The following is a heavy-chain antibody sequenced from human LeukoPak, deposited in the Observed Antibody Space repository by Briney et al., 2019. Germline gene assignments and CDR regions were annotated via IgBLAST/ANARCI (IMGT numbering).Heavy chain of an antibody. J-gene: IGHJ4*02. D-gene: IGHD6-13*01. CDR3: ARDTAIAAAGTFDY. CDR1: GFTFSSYS. V-gene: IGHV3-21*06. Sequence: PGGSLRLSCAASGFTFSSYSMNWVRQAPGKGLEWVSSISSISSYIYYADSVKGRFTISRDNTKNSMYLQMNSLRVEDAAVYYCARDTAIAAAGTFDYWGQGTLVTVSS. CDR2: ISSISSYI.